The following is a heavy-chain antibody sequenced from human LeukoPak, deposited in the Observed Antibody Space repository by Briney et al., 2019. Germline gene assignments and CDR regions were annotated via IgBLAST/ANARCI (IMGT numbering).Heavy chain of an antibody. CDR1: GFTFSSYW. Sequence: GGSLRLSCAASGFTFSSYWMSWVRQAPGKGLEWVANIKQDGSEKYYVDSVKGRFTISRDYAKNSLYLQMNSLRAEDTAVYYCARRVPNQVITDYFDYWGQGTLVTVSS. D-gene: IGHD3-16*01. V-gene: IGHV3-7*01. CDR3: ARRVPNQVITDYFDY. J-gene: IGHJ4*02. CDR2: IKQDGSEK.